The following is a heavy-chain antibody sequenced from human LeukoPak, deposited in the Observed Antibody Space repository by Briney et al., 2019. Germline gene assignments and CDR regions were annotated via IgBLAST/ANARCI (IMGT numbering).Heavy chain of an antibody. D-gene: IGHD2-2*01. CDR1: GGSISSYY. CDR2: IYYSGST. CDR3: ASILVVPAAISPGAPTTHDI. J-gene: IGHJ3*02. Sequence: SETLSLTCTVSGGSISSYYWSWIRQPPGKGLEWIGYIYYSGSTNYNPSLKSRVTISVDTSKNQFSLKLSSVTAADTAVYYCASILVVPAAISPGAPTTHDIWGQGTMVTVSS. V-gene: IGHV4-59*08.